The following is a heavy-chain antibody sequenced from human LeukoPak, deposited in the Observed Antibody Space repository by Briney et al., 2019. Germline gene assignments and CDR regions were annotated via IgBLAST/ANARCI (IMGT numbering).Heavy chain of an antibody. CDR2: ISYDGSNK. V-gene: IGHV3-30-3*01. J-gene: IGHJ4*02. CDR3: ARDPAAPEGYFDY. D-gene: IGHD2-2*01. Sequence: GGSLRLSCAASGFTFSSYAMHWVRQAPGKGLEWVAVISYDGSNKYYADSVKGRFTISRDNSKDTLYLQMNSPRAEDTAVYYCARDPAAPEGYFDYWGQGTLVTVSS. CDR1: GFTFSSYA.